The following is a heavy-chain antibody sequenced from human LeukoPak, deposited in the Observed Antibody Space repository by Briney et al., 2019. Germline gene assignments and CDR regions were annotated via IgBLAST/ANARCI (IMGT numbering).Heavy chain of an antibody. V-gene: IGHV4-34*01. J-gene: IGHJ5*02. CDR1: GGSFSGYY. Sequence: PSETLSLTCAVYGGSFSGYYWSWIRQPPGKGLEWIGEINHSGSTNYNPSLKSRVTISVDTSKNQFSLKLSSVTAADTAVYYCARDVSGYWFDPWGQGTLVTVSS. D-gene: IGHD3-3*01. CDR2: INHSGST. CDR3: ARDVSGYWFDP.